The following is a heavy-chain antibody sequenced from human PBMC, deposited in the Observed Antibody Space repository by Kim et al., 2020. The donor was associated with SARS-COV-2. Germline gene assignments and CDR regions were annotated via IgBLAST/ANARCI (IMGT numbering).Heavy chain of an antibody. V-gene: IGHV4-4*07. Sequence: SETLSLTCTASGGSISGYYWSWIRQPAGKGPEWIGHVYISGSTQYNPSLRSRVTMSVDASKNQFSLKMSSVTAADTAVYYCARGGASSKYFDLWGRGTLVTVSS. CDR3: ARGGASSKYFDL. D-gene: IGHD2-2*01. J-gene: IGHJ2*01. CDR2: VYISGST. CDR1: GGSISGYY.